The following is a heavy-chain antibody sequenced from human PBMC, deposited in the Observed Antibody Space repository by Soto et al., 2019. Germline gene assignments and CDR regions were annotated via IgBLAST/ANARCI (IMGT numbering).Heavy chain of an antibody. CDR3: ARHPLEDYDYIWGSYRRENNWFDP. Sequence: SETLSLTCTVSGGSISSYYWSWIRQPPGKGLEWIGYIYYSGSTNYNPSLKSRVTISVETSKNQFSLKLSSVTAADTAVYYCARHPLEDYDYIWGSYRRENNWFDPWGQATLVTVSS. D-gene: IGHD3-16*02. CDR2: IYYSGST. V-gene: IGHV4-59*08. J-gene: IGHJ5*02. CDR1: GGSISSYY.